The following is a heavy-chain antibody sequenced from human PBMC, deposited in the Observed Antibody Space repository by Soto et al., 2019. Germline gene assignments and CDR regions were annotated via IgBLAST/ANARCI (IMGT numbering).Heavy chain of an antibody. CDR2: IYHSGTT. V-gene: IGHV4-38-2*01. CDR3: ARSEGIQLWPRMGV. J-gene: IGHJ6*02. D-gene: IGHD5-18*01. Sequence: SETLSLTCAVSGDSITSIYHWAWIRQPPGRGLEWVASIYHSGTTYYNPSLKSRVTISVDTSKNQFSLKLSSVTAADTAVYYCARSEGIQLWPRMGVWGQGTTVTVSS. CDR1: GDSITSIYH.